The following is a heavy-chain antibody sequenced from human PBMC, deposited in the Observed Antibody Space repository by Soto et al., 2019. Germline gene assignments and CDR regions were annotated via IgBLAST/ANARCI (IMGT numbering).Heavy chain of an antibody. J-gene: IGHJ6*02. D-gene: IGHD2-15*01. CDR2: TYYRSRWYS. CDR3: ARSEEDSDYYYYGMDV. CDR1: GDTVSSNSVA. Sequence: SETLSLTCVGSGDTVSSNSVAWNWVRQSPSRGLEWLGRTYYRSRWYSDYAVSVRSRIDINADTSKNQVSLQLNSVTPEDTAVYYCARSEEDSDYYYYGMDVWGQGTTVTVSS. V-gene: IGHV6-1*01.